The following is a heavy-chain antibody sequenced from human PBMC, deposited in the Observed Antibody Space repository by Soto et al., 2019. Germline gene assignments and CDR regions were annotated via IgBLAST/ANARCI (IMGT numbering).Heavy chain of an antibody. CDR1: GGSISSSRYY. D-gene: IGHD4-17*01. CDR3: ARLLGRGDHPIPIMTTVTNHFDY. V-gene: IGHV4-39*01. CDR2: IYYSGST. Sequence: SETLSLTCTVSGGSISSSRYYWGWIRQPPGKGLEWIGSIYYSGSTYYNPSLKSRVTISVDTSKNQFSLKLSSVTAADTAVYYCARLLGRGDHPIPIMTTVTNHFDYWGQGTLVTVSS. J-gene: IGHJ4*02.